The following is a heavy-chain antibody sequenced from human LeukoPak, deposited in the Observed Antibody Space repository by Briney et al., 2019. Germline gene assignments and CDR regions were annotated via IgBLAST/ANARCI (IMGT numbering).Heavy chain of an antibody. Sequence: SVKVSCNASGGTFSSYAISWVRQAPGQGLEWMGGIIPIFGTANYAQKFQGRVTITTDESTSTAYMELSSLRSEDTAVYYCARVQCATHSRGAFDNWGQGKIVTVSA. CDR1: GGTFSSYA. D-gene: IGHD2-21*01. V-gene: IGHV1-69*05. CDR3: ARVQCATHSRGAFDN. CDR2: IIPIFGTA. J-gene: IGHJ3*02.